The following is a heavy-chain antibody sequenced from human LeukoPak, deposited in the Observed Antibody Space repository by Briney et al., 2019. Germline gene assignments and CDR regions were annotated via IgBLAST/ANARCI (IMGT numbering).Heavy chain of an antibody. J-gene: IGHJ6*03. CDR1: GGSISSYY. Sequence: SVTLSLTCTVSGGSISSYYWSWIRQPPGKGLEWIGYIYYSGSTNYNPSLKSRVTISVDTSKNQFSLKLSSVTAADTAVYYCARETSQKGAHYMDVWGKGTTVTISS. CDR3: ARETSQKGAHYMDV. V-gene: IGHV4-59*01. CDR2: IYYSGST. D-gene: IGHD3-16*01.